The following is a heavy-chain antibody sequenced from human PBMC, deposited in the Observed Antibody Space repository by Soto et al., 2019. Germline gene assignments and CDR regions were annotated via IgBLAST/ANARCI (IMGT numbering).Heavy chain of an antibody. Sequence: GGSLRLSCAASVLTLSTYWMHWVRQVPGKGLVWVSRISSGGTYTNYADSVKGRFTISRDSARNTLFLQMNYLTGEDTAVYYCARTFVDGMAGFGPWGQGTLVTVSS. D-gene: IGHD2-15*01. V-gene: IGHV3-74*01. CDR2: ISSGGTYT. CDR3: ARTFVDGMAGFGP. CDR1: VLTLSTYW. J-gene: IGHJ5*02.